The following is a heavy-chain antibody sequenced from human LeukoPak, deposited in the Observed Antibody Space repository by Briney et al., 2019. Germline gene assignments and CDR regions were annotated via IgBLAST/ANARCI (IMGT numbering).Heavy chain of an antibody. J-gene: IGHJ4*02. CDR1: GFTFSSYS. Sequence: GGTLRLSCAASGFTFSSYSMNWVRQAPGKGLEWVSSISISSSYRYYADSVKGRFTISRDNAKNSLYLQMNSVRAEDTAVYYCARERRQRWGQGTLVTVSS. V-gene: IGHV3-21*01. D-gene: IGHD6-25*01. CDR2: ISISSSYR. CDR3: ARERRQR.